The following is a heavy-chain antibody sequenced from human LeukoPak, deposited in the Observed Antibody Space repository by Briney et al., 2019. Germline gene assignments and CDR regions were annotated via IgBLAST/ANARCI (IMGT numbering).Heavy chain of an antibody. V-gene: IGHV3-23*01. CDR2: IGGSGDST. J-gene: IGHJ4*02. CDR3: AKVHSSGWVFDY. Sequence: PGGSLRLSCAASGSTFSSYAMTWVRQAPGKGLEWVSGIGGSGDSTYYADSVTGRFTISRDNSKNTLYLQMNSLRVEDTAVYYCAKVHSSGWVFDYWGQGTLVTVSS. CDR1: GSTFSSYA. D-gene: IGHD6-19*01.